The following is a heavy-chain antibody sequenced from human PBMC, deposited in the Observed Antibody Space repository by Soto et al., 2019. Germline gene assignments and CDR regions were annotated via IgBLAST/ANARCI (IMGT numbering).Heavy chain of an antibody. V-gene: IGHV3-48*04. CDR1: GFSFSAYS. Sequence: EVQLVESGGGLGQPGGSLRLSCTASGFSFSAYSMNWVRQVPGKGLEWVSYIGSSSRPIYYADSVKGRFTISRDNAKNSLYLQMNSLRAEDTAVYYCVRDPDAYVWGSSRSDYWGQGSLVTVSS. J-gene: IGHJ4*02. CDR2: IGSSSRPI. CDR3: VRDPDAYVWGSSRSDY. D-gene: IGHD3-16*02.